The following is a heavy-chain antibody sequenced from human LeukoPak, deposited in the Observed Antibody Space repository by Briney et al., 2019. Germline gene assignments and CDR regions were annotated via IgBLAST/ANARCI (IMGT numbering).Heavy chain of an antibody. CDR1: GRSFSGYY. D-gene: IGHD6-25*01. Sequence: SETLSLTCTVYGRSFSGYYWSWIRQPPGKGLEWIGEINHSGGTNYNPSLKSRVTISVDTSKNQFSLKLTSVTAADTAVYYCAREGSGSWTRVAYWGQGTLVTVSS. CDR2: INHSGGT. V-gene: IGHV4-34*01. J-gene: IGHJ4*02. CDR3: AREGSGSWTRVAY.